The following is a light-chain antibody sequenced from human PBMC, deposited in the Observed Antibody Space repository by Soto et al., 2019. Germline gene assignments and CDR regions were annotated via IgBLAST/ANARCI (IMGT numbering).Light chain of an antibody. CDR1: QSVYTT. V-gene: IGKV3-15*01. CDR3: QQYNKWPLT. Sequence: EIVMTQSPATLSVSPGERATLSCRASQSVYTTLAWYQQRPGQAPRLLIYSASTRATGIPARFSGSGSGTEFTRTISSLQSEDCAVYYCQQYNKWPLTFGGGTTVEIK. CDR2: SAS. J-gene: IGKJ4*01.